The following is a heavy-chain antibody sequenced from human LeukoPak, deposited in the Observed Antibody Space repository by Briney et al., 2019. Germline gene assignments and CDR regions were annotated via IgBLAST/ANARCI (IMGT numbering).Heavy chain of an antibody. CDR1: GFTFSSYW. D-gene: IGHD2-15*01. CDR2: IKTDGSST. CDR3: ARRDNYDY. J-gene: IGHJ4*02. Sequence: GGSLRLSCAASGFTFSSYWMDWVRQAPGKGLVWVSRIKTDGSSTSYADSVKGRFTISRDNAKNTLYLQMNSLRAEDTAVYYCARRDNYDYWGQGTLVTVSS. V-gene: IGHV3-74*01.